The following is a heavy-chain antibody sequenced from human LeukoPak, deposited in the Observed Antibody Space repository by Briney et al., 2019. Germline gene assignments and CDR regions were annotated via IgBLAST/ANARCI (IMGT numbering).Heavy chain of an antibody. D-gene: IGHD5-18*01. V-gene: IGHV3-23*01. CDR1: GFTFSSYA. Sequence: GGSLRLSCAASGFTFSSYAMSWVRQAPGKGLEWVSAISGSGGSTYYADSVKGRFTISRDNSKNALYLQMNSLRAEDTAVYYCAKGLYGYSSSGLDAFDIWGQGTLVTVSS. CDR2: ISGSGGST. CDR3: AKGLYGYSSSGLDAFDI. J-gene: IGHJ4*02.